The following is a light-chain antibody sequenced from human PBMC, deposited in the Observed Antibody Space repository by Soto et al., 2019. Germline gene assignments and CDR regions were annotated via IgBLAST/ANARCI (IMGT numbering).Light chain of an antibody. CDR3: SSYTSSSTLD. Sequence: QSALTQPASVSGSPGQSITISCTGTSSDVGGYNYVSWYQQHPGKAPKLMIYDVSNRPSGVSNRFSGSKSGNTASLTISGLQAEDEADYYCSSYTSSSTLDLGNGTKVTVL. CDR1: SSDVGGYNY. V-gene: IGLV2-14*01. CDR2: DVS. J-gene: IGLJ1*01.